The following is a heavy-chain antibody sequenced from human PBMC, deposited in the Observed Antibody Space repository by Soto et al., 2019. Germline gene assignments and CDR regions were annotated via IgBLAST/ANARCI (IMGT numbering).Heavy chain of an antibody. V-gene: IGHV1-18*01. J-gene: IGHJ6*03. CDR3: ARTGGYCSGGSCYLDLYYYYYMDV. Sequence: ASVKVSCKASGYTFTSCGISWVRQAPGQGLEWMGWISAYNGNTNYAQKLQGRVTMTTDTSTSTAYMELRSLRSDDTAVYYCARTGGYCSGGSCYLDLYYYYYMDVWGKGTTVTVSS. D-gene: IGHD2-15*01. CDR1: GYTFTSCG. CDR2: ISAYNGNT.